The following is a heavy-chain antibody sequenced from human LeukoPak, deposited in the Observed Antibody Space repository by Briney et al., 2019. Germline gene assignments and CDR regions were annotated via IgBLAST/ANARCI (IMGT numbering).Heavy chain of an antibody. J-gene: IGHJ3*02. CDR3: ARTDGYSGSHLDAFDI. CDR1: GYRFTSHW. V-gene: IGHV5-51*01. CDR2: IYPDDSDT. Sequence: GAPLKISCKGAGYRFTSHWIAWVRHMPGKGLEWGGIIYPDDSDTRYSPSFQGQVTISAAKYSSTAYLQWSSLKASDSAIYYCARTDGYSGSHLDAFDIWGQGTLVSVSS. D-gene: IGHD1-26*01.